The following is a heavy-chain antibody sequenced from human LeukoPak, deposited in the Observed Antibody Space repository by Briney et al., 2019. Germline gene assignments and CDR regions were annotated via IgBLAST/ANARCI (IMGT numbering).Heavy chain of an antibody. J-gene: IGHJ4*02. CDR3: ARDLDYGGYSNFDY. CDR1: GFTFSSYW. V-gene: IGHV3-74*01. Sequence: PGGSLRLSCAASGFTFSSYWMHWVRQAPGKGLVWVSRVHSDGNRKIYADSAKGRFTISRDNAKNTLYLQMNSLRAEDTAIYYCARDLDYGGYSNFDYWGQGTLVTVSS. D-gene: IGHD4-23*01. CDR2: VHSDGNRK.